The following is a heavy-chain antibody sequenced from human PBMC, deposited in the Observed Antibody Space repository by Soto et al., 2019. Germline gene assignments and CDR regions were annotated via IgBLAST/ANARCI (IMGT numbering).Heavy chain of an antibody. CDR1: GFTFSSYA. CDR3: AKDTTSHSSSWYGGAFDI. V-gene: IGHV3-23*01. D-gene: IGHD6-13*01. Sequence: EVQLLESGGGLVQPGGSLRLSCAASGFTFSSYAMSWVRQAPGKGLEWVSAISGSGGSTYYADSVKGRFTISRDNSKNTLYLQMNSLRAEDTAVYYCAKDTTSHSSSWYGGAFDIWGQGTMVTVSS. J-gene: IGHJ3*02. CDR2: ISGSGGST.